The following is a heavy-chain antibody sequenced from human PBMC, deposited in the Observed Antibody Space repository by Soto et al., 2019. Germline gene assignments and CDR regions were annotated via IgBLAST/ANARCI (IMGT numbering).Heavy chain of an antibody. CDR2: IYYSGNT. V-gene: IGHV4-59*12. J-gene: IGHJ5*02. CDR3: ARLAPGRLLPPGGNWFDP. D-gene: IGHD2-15*01. Sequence: SETLSLTCTVSGGSISSYYWSWIRQPPGKGLEWIGYIYYSGNTNYNPSLKSRVTISVDMSKNQFSLKASDTAMYYFARLAPGRLLPPGGNWFDPWGQGTLVTVSS. CDR1: GGSISSYY.